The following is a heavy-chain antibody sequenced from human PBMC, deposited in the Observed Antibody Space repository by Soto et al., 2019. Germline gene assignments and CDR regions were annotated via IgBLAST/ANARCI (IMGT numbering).Heavy chain of an antibody. V-gene: IGHV3-30*18. Sequence: GGSLRLSCVASGFTFSNYGMHWVRQAPGKGLEWVAFISDDGSNKYYADSMRGRFTMSRDNSKRTLYLQMSSLRVEDTAVYYCTKRRNVLRFLEWSSGMEVWGQGTTVTVSS. J-gene: IGHJ6*02. CDR2: ISDDGSNK. CDR3: TKRRNVLRFLEWSSGMEV. D-gene: IGHD3-3*01. CDR1: GFTFSNYG.